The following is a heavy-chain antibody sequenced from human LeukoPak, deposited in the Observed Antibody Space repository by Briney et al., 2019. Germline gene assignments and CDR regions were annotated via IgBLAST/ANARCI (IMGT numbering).Heavy chain of an antibody. CDR3: ARGSLGIAAHDS. Sequence: SETLSLTCSVSTGSVIPYYWSWIRQPAGKEFQWIGRIYPTGSTDYNPSLKSRVTMSVDTSKRQISLNLTSVTAADTAVYYCARGSLGIAAHDSWGQGTLVTVSS. CDR2: IYPTGST. D-gene: IGHD6-13*01. CDR1: TGSVIPYY. J-gene: IGHJ4*02. V-gene: IGHV4-4*07.